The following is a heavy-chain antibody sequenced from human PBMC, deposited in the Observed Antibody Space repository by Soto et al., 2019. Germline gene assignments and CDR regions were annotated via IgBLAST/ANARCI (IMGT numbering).Heavy chain of an antibody. CDR1: GFTFSSYW. D-gene: IGHD1-26*01. Sequence: EVQLVESGGGLVQPGGSLRLSCAASGFTFSSYWMHWVRQAPGKGMVWVSRINSGGSSTDYADSVKGRFTISRDNAKNPLYLQMNSLRAEDTAVSYCARGSGSDADDWGQGTLLTVSS. V-gene: IGHV3-74*01. CDR2: INSGGSST. J-gene: IGHJ4*02. CDR3: ARGSGSDADD.